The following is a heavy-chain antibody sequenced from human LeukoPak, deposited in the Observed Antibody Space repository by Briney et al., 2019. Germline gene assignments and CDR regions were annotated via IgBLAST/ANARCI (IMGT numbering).Heavy chain of an antibody. V-gene: IGHV1-18*04. J-gene: IGHJ4*02. D-gene: IGHD4-17*01. Sequence: GASVKVSCKASGYTFTGYYMHWVRQAPGQGLEWMGWINPNNGNTNYAQKLQGRVTMTTDTSTSTAYMELRSLRSDDTAVYYCARTDYGDYGEIDYWGQGTLVTVSS. CDR1: GYTFTGYY. CDR3: ARTDYGDYGEIDY. CDR2: INPNNGNT.